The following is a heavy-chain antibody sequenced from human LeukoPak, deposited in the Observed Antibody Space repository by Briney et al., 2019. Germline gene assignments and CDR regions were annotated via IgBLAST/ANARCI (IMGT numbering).Heavy chain of an antibody. J-gene: IGHJ4*02. D-gene: IGHD6-13*01. CDR1: TFTFSSDS. CDR3: VRDSGSSWREGLNY. CDR2: ISSSSDYI. Sequence: PGGSLRHSCAASTFTFSSDSMNWVRQAPGKGLEWVSSISSSSDYIYYADSVKGRFTIFRDNAKNSLYLQMNSLRVEDSAIYYCVRDSGSSWREGLNYWGQGTLVTVSS. V-gene: IGHV3-21*01.